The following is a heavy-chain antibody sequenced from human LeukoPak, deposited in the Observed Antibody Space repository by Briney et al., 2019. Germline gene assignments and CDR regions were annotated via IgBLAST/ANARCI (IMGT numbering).Heavy chain of an antibody. Sequence: GASVKVSCRASGYTFTSYYMHWVRQAPGQGLEWMGIINPSGGSTSYAQKFQGRVTMTRDTSTSTVYMELSSLRSEDTAVYYCARDPDWLSGYYYYGMDVWGQGTTDTVSS. V-gene: IGHV1-46*01. D-gene: IGHD3-9*01. J-gene: IGHJ6*02. CDR1: GYTFTSYY. CDR3: ARDPDWLSGYYYYGMDV. CDR2: INPSGGST.